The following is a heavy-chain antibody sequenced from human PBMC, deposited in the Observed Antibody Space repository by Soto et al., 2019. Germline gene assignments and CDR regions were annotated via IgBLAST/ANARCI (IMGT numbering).Heavy chain of an antibody. CDR2: IIPTFGTS. D-gene: IGHD6-19*01. V-gene: IGHV1-69*06. Sequence: QVQLEQSGAEVRKPGSSVTVSCKASGGTFSSSAINWLRQAPGQGPEWMGGIIPTFGTSNYIPKLRGRVTITADTSTNTAYMEVSSLTSEDTAMYYCARSETAGHKGFDIWGQGTMVPVSA. J-gene: IGHJ3*02. CDR1: GGTFSSSA. CDR3: ARSETAGHKGFDI.